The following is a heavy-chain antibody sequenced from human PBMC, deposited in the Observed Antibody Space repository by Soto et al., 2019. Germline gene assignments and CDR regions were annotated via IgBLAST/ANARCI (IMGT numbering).Heavy chain of an antibody. CDR1: GFTFSNFW. J-gene: IGHJ4*02. V-gene: IGHV3-74*01. D-gene: IGHD5-12*01. Sequence: PGGSLRLSCAASGFTFSNFWMHWVRQAPGKGLVWVSRIKSDGSSTNYADSVKGRFTISRDNAMNTVYLQMNSLRDEDTAVYYCAREYGGYDRPIDHWGQGTLVTVSS. CDR2: IKSDGSST. CDR3: AREYGGYDRPIDH.